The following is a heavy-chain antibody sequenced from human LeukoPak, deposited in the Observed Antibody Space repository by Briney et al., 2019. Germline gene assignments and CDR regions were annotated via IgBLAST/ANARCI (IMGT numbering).Heavy chain of an antibody. CDR1: GFTFSSYA. CDR2: ISYDGSNK. D-gene: IGHD2-8*01. Sequence: GGSLRLSCAASGFTFSSYAMHWVRQAPGKGLEWVAVISYDGSNKYYADSVKGRFTISRDNSKNTLYLQMNSLRAEDTAVYYCAKDRCSNGIGCYYYYMEVWGKGTTVTISS. J-gene: IGHJ6*03. V-gene: IGHV3-30*04. CDR3: AKDRCSNGIGCYYYYMEV.